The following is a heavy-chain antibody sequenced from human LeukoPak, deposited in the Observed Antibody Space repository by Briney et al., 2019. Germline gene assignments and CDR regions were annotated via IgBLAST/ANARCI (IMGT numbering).Heavy chain of an antibody. V-gene: IGHV4-4*07. Sequence: SETLSLTCTISGASLTNHYCNWIRQAAGTGPEYIGRIFHTVTTNYNPSLKSRVTMSMDTSKNRFSLKLTSLTAADTAVYYCARGPLGGEAFDIWGQGTMVSVSS. J-gene: IGHJ3*02. D-gene: IGHD3-10*01. CDR2: IFHTVTT. CDR3: ARGPLGGEAFDI. CDR1: GASLTNHY.